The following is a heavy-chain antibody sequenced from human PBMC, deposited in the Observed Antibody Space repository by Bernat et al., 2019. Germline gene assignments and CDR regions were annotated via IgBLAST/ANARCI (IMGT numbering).Heavy chain of an antibody. CDR1: GFTFSSYG. CDR3: AREWKGPYGSGSIDY. CDR2: IWYDGSNK. J-gene: IGHJ4*02. Sequence: QVQLVESGGGVVQPGRSLRLSCAASGFTFSSYGMHWVRQAPGKGLEWVAVIWYDGSNKYYADSVKGRFTISRDNSKNTLYLQMNSLRAEDTAVYYCAREWKGPYGSGSIDYWGQGTLVTVSS. V-gene: IGHV3-33*01. D-gene: IGHD3-10*01.